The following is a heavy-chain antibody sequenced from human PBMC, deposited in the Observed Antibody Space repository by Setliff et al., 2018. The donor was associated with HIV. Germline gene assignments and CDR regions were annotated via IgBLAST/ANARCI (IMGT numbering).Heavy chain of an antibody. CDR3: TKDHLSGWASDC. Sequence: PGESLKISCKGSGYSFTNFWIGWVRQMPGKGLEWVAKIKQDGSEEYYVDSVKGRFTISRDNAKNSVYLQMNSLRVEDTAMYYCTKDHLSGWASDCWGQGTLVTVSS. CDR1: GYSFTNFW. CDR2: IKQDGSEE. D-gene: IGHD6-19*01. J-gene: IGHJ4*02. V-gene: IGHV3-7*01.